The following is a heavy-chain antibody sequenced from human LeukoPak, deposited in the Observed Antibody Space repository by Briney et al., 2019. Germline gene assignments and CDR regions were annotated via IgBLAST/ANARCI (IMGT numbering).Heavy chain of an antibody. CDR2: ISDRGSA. V-gene: IGHV4-59*01. Sequence: PSEPLSLTCTVSGGSIRSYYWSWIRQPPGKGPEWIGYISDRGSANYNPSLESRVTISVDTSKNQFSLKLNSVTAADTAIYYCARYSGIGLDSWGQGTLVAVSS. CDR3: ARYSGIGLDS. D-gene: IGHD3-10*01. J-gene: IGHJ4*02. CDR1: GGSIRSYY.